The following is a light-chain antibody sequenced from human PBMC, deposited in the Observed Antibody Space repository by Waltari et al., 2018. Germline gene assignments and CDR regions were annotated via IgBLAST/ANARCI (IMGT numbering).Light chain of an antibody. Sequence: QSVLTQPPSMSGTPGQRVTISCSGSSSNIGNNYVCWYQQLPGTAPKLLIYKSDQRPSGVPDRFSGSTSGTSASLAISGLRSEDDGDYYCAAWDDSVTGEVFGGGTRLTVL. CDR1: SSNIGNNY. V-gene: IGLV1-47*01. CDR2: KSD. J-gene: IGLJ3*02. CDR3: AAWDDSVTGEV.